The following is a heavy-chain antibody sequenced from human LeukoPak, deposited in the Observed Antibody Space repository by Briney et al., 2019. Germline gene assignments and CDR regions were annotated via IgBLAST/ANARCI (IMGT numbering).Heavy chain of an antibody. CDR2: IRYDGSNK. Sequence: GGSLRLSCVASGFTFSSYSMNWVRQAPGKGLEWVAFIRYDGSNKYYADSVKGRFTISRDNSKNTLYLQMNSLRAEDTAVYYCAKGGSPYYYDSSGYSIDYWGQGTLVTVSS. D-gene: IGHD3-22*01. J-gene: IGHJ4*02. V-gene: IGHV3-30*02. CDR3: AKGGSPYYYDSSGYSIDY. CDR1: GFTFSSYS.